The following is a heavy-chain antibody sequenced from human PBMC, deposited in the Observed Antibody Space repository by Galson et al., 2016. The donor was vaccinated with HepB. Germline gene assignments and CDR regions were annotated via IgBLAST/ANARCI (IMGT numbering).Heavy chain of an antibody. CDR1: GYNFINYG. J-gene: IGHJ4*02. Sequence: SVKVSCKAFGYNFINYGITWVRQAPGQGLAWMGWISAYNGNTKYSQKVQGRVTMTTDTSTMTAYMELTSLKSDDTAVYYCARDSVWRGGYYFDSSGLYDYWGQGTLVTVSS. CDR3: ARDSVWRGGYYFDSSGLYDY. CDR2: ISAYNGNT. D-gene: IGHD3-22*01. V-gene: IGHV1-18*01.